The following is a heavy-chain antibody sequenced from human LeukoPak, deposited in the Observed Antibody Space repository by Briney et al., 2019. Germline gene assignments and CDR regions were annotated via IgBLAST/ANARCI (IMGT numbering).Heavy chain of an antibody. CDR3: ARDSITGDNSLDF. Sequence: PGRSLRLSCAASGFTFSTYGMHWVRQAPGKGLEWVAVITNDGNYEKYADAVRGRFTISRDNSKNTLYPQMNSLSAEDTAVYYCARDSITGDNSLDFWGRGTLVTVSS. J-gene: IGHJ4*02. D-gene: IGHD7-27*01. CDR1: GFTFSTYG. CDR2: ITNDGNYE. V-gene: IGHV3-33*05.